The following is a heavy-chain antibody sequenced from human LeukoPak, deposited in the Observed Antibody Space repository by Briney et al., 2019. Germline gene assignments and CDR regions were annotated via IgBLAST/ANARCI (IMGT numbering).Heavy chain of an antibody. D-gene: IGHD4-17*01. Sequence: PSQTLSLTCAVSGVSINSGAYSRSCTRQPPGKGLECIANIYHSGSTYYNPSLKSRVAISIDRSKNQFSLKLNSVTAADTAVYYCARDLYGDYYGMDVWGQGTTVTVSS. CDR3: ARDLYGDYYGMDV. CDR1: GVSINSGAYS. J-gene: IGHJ6*02. CDR2: IYHSGST. V-gene: IGHV4-30-2*01.